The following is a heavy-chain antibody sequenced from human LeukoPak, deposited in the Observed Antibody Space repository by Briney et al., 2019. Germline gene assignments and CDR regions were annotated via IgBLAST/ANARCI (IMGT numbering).Heavy chain of an antibody. V-gene: IGHV3-30-3*01. J-gene: IGHJ4*02. D-gene: IGHD3-9*01. Sequence: GGSLRLSWAASGFTFSSYAMHWDRQPPGKGRGWVAVLSYVGSNKSYADSGTGRFTISRDDSKNPLYLQMNSLRAEDTAVYYCARVSGLTGYYLTFDYWGQGTLVTVSS. CDR2: LSYVGSNK. CDR3: ARVSGLTGYYLTFDY. CDR1: GFTFSSYA.